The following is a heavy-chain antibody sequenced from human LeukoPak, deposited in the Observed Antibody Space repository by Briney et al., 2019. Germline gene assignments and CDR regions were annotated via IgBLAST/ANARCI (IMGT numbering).Heavy chain of an antibody. Sequence: PGGSLRLSCAASGFAFSSYWMSWVRKAPRKRLEWVANIKQDGSEKYYVDPVKGRFTISRDNDKNSLHLQMNSLRAEDTDIYYCASGPSSAWSLGYWGQRTLVTVSS. J-gene: IGHJ4*02. V-gene: IGHV3-7*01. D-gene: IGHD6-19*01. CDR2: IKQDGSEK. CDR1: GFAFSSYW. CDR3: ASGPSSAWSLGY.